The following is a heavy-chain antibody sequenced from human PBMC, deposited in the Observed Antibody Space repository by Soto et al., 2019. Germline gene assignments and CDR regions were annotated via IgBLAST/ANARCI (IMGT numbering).Heavy chain of an antibody. CDR2: ISSSGSTI. CDR1: GLTFTSSS. Sequence: EVQLVESGGGLVQPGGSLRLSCAASGLTFTSSSMNWVRQAPGKGLEWVSFISSSGSTIYYADSVKGRFTISRDNAKNSLYLQMHSLRDEDTAVYYCARDRGYTYAFDYWGQGTLVTVSS. J-gene: IGHJ4*02. V-gene: IGHV3-48*02. D-gene: IGHD5-18*01. CDR3: ARDRGYTYAFDY.